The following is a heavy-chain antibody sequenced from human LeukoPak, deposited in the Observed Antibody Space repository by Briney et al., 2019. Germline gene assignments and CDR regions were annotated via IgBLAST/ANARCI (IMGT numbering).Heavy chain of an antibody. CDR3: ARGIGSGYFQH. Sequence: SETLSLTCTVSGGSISSSSYYWGWIRQPPGKGLEWIGSIYYSGSTNYNPSLKSRVTISVDTSKNQFSLKLSSVTAADTAVYYCARGIGSGYFQHWGQGTLVTVSS. CDR2: IYYSGST. D-gene: IGHD2-15*01. CDR1: GGSISSSSYY. V-gene: IGHV4-39*07. J-gene: IGHJ1*01.